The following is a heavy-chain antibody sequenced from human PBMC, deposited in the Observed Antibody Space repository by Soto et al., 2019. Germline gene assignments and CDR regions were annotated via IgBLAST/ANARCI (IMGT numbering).Heavy chain of an antibody. CDR2: IATYNSNK. J-gene: IGHJ5*02. Sequence: ASVKVSCKTSGDTFTNFGLSWVRQAPGQGLEWMGWIATYNSNKNYAQKFQGRLTLTTDTSTSTGYVELKSLEYDDTAVYYCARVLRGVVNWFDPWGQGTLVTVSS. D-gene: IGHD3-10*01. CDR3: ARVLRGVVNWFDP. V-gene: IGHV1-18*01. CDR1: GDTFTNFG.